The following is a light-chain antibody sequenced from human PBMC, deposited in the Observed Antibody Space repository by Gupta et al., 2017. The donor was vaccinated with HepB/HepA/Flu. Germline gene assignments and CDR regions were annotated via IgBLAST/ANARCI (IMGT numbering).Light chain of an antibody. J-gene: IGKJ3*01. V-gene: IGKV1-39*01. Sequence: DIQMTQSPSSLSASVGDTVTITCRASQNINIYLNWYQQKPGKAPDLLLYTASTWQTGVSSRFTGSGSGTEFTLSISSLQPEDFATYYCQQSVSRPFTFGHGTKVDIK. CDR2: TAS. CDR3: QQSVSRPFT. CDR1: QNINIY.